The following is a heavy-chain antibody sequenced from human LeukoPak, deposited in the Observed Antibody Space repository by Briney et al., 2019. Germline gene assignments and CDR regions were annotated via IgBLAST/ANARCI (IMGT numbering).Heavy chain of an antibody. CDR2: IYYSGST. Sequence: PSETLSLTCTVSGGSISSSSYYWGWIRQPPGKGLEWIGSIYYSGSTYYNPSLKSRVTISVDTSKNQFSLKLSSVTAADTAVYYCASFSEVGIAAAGHFDYWGQGTLVTVSS. J-gene: IGHJ4*02. V-gene: IGHV4-39*01. CDR3: ASFSEVGIAAAGHFDY. CDR1: GGSISSSSYY. D-gene: IGHD6-13*01.